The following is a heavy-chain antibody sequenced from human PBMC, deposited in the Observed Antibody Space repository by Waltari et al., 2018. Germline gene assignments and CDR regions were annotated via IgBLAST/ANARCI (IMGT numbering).Heavy chain of an antibody. J-gene: IGHJ4*02. D-gene: IGHD4-4*01. CDR3: TRLVTSVTAFDY. V-gene: IGHV3-73*02. CDR2: IKSKADSYAT. CDR1: GFSFGGTG. Sequence: EVQLVESGGGLVQPGGSLNISCAAAGFSFGGTGLHGFRRASGKGLEWVGRIKSKADSYATAYAASVKGRFTISRDDSKNTAYLQMNSLKTEDTAVYYCTRLVTSVTAFDYWGQGTLVTVSS.